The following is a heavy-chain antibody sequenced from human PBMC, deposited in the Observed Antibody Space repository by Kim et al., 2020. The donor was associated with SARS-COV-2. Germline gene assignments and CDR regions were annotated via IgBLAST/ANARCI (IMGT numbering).Heavy chain of an antibody. D-gene: IGHD6-13*01. Sequence: SETLSLTCTVSGGSISSYYWGWIRQPPGKGLEYIGCIYHDGSNYYNPSLKSRVTIYMDTSKNEFFLTLSSVTAADTAVYYCARLNVGSPFDPWGQGTLVTVSS. CDR1: GGSISSYY. CDR3: ARLNVGSPFDP. J-gene: IGHJ5*02. V-gene: IGHV4-59*04. CDR2: IYHDGSN.